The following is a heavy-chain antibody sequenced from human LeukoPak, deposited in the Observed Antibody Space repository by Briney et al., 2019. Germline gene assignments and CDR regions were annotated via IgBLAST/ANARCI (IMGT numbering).Heavy chain of an antibody. CDR2: ISGSGSNT. CDR1: GFTFSNYA. CDR3: AKSQREACCYGMDV. J-gene: IGHJ6*02. V-gene: IGHV3-23*01. Sequence: GGSLRLSCTASGFTFSNYAMSRVRRARGKGLEWVSAISGSGSNTYYADSVKDRFTISRDNSKNSLYLQMNSLRAKDTAVYYCAKSQREACCYGMDVWGQGTTVTVS. D-gene: IGHD1-26*01.